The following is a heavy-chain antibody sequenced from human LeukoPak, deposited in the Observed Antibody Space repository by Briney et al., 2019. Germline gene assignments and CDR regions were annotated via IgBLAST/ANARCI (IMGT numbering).Heavy chain of an antibody. J-gene: IGHJ4*02. CDR3: AKLLAVTNSYYFNY. CDR1: GFTFSSYA. Sequence: GGSLRLSCAAAGFTFSSYAMSWVRQAPGKGLEWVSTISGSGSGGSTYYADSVKGRFTISRDNSKDTLYLQMNSLRAEDTAVYYCAKLLAVTNSYYFNYWGQGTLVTVSS. D-gene: IGHD6-19*01. V-gene: IGHV3-23*01. CDR2: ISGSGSGGST.